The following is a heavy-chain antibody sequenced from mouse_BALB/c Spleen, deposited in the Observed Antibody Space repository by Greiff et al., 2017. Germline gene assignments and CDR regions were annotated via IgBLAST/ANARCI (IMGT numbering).Heavy chain of an antibody. CDR1: GFTFSSYG. Sequence: EVKLVESGGDLVKPGGSLKLSCAASGFTFSSYGMSWVRQTPDKRLEWVATISSGGGDTYYPDSVKGRFTISRDNSKNTLYLQMSSLKSEDTAMYYCASYGGSSWFAYWGQGTLVTVSA. J-gene: IGHJ3*01. CDR3: ASYGGSSWFAY. CDR2: ISSGGGDT. D-gene: IGHD1-1*01. V-gene: IGHV5-6*01.